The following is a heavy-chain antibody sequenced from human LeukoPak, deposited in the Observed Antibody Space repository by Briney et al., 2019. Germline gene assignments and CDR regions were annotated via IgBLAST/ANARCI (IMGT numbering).Heavy chain of an antibody. CDR3: ARLRGYSS. V-gene: IGHV1-46*01. Sequence: ASVKVSCKASGYTFTSYYMHWVRQAPGQGLEWMGIINPSGGSASYAQKFQGRVTISVDTSKNHFSLKLSSVTAADTAVYYCARLRGYSSWGQGTLVTVSS. CDR1: GYTFTSYY. J-gene: IGHJ4*02. D-gene: IGHD5-18*01. CDR2: INPSGGSA.